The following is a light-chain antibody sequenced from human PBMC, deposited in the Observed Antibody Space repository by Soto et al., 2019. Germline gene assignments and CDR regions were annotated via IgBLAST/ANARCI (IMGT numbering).Light chain of an antibody. V-gene: IGKV1-39*01. CDR1: QNIDSS. J-gene: IGKJ4*01. Sequence: DIQMTQSPSSLSASVGDTVTITCRASQNIDSSLNWYQRKPGKDPKLLINVASSLQSGVPSRFSGSRSGTDFTLTIFSLQPEDFATYFCQQSYSTPLTFGGGTKVEIK. CDR3: QQSYSTPLT. CDR2: VAS.